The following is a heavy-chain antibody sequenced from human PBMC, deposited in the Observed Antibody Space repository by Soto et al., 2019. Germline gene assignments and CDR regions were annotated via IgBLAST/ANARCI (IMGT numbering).Heavy chain of an antibody. CDR1: GGSISSGDYS. CDR2: MYNTGST. Sequence: PSETLSLTCAVSGGSISSGDYSWSWIRQPPGKGLEWIGYMYNTGSTVYNPSFKSRVTISVDTSKNQFSLKLNSVTAADTAVYYCARDLWGYCGTDCYPLDVWGQGTTVTVSS. D-gene: IGHD2-21*02. CDR3: ARDLWGYCGTDCYPLDV. J-gene: IGHJ6*02. V-gene: IGHV4-61*08.